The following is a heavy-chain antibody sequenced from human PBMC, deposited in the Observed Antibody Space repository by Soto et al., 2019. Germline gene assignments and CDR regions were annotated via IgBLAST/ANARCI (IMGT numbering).Heavy chain of an antibody. Sequence: SETLSLTCTVSGGSISSYYWSWIRQPAGKGLEWIGRIYTSGSTNYNPSLKSRVTMSVDTSKNQFSLKLSSVTAADTAVYYCARLGKLELQGGAFDIWGQGTMVTVSS. CDR1: GGSISSYY. CDR3: ARLGKLELQGGAFDI. J-gene: IGHJ3*02. V-gene: IGHV4-4*07. D-gene: IGHD1-7*01. CDR2: IYTSGST.